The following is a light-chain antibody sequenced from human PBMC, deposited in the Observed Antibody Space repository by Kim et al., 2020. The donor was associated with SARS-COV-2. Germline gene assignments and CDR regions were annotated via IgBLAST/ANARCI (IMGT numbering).Light chain of an antibody. J-gene: IGLJ1*01. CDR1: SSNIGSNY. V-gene: IGLV1-47*01. CDR3: AAWDDSLSVLYL. Sequence: QSVLTQPPSASGTPGQRVTISCSGSSSNIGSNYVYWYQQLPGTAPKLLIYRNNQRPSGVPDRFSGSKSGTSSSLAISGLRSEDEADYYCAAWDDSLSVLYLFGTGTKVNVL. CDR2: RNN.